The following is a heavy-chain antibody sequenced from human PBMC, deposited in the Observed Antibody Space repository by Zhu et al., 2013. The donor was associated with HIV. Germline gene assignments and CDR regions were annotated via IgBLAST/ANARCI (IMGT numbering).Heavy chain of an antibody. Sequence: QVQLVQSGAEVKKPGASVKVSCKASGYTFTGYYIHWVRQAPGQGLEWMGWINPNSGGTNFAQKFHGRVTMTRDTSISTAYMELSRLRSDDTAVYYCARVGNYYDSSGPFDYWARAPGHRL. D-gene: IGHD3-22*01. J-gene: IGHJ4*02. CDR1: GYTFTGYY. V-gene: IGHV1-2*02. CDR3: ARVGNYYDSSGPFDY. CDR2: INPNSGGT.